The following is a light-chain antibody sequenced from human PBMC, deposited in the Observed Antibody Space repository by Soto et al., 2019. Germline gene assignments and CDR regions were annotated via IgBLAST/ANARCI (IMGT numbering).Light chain of an antibody. CDR3: QQYNNWPT. V-gene: IGKV3-15*01. CDR1: QSVSSD. J-gene: IGKJ1*01. Sequence: EIVMTQSPATLSVSPGEGAPLSCRASQSVSSDHFAWYQQKPGQAPRLLIYGASTRATGIPARFSGSGSGTEFTLTISSLQSEDFAVYYCQQYNNWPTFGQGTKVDI. CDR2: GAS.